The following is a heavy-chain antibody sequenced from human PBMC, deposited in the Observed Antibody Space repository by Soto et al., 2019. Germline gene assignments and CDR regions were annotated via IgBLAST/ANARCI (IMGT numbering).Heavy chain of an antibody. D-gene: IGHD6-13*01. V-gene: IGHV3-33*01. J-gene: IGHJ4*02. CDR2: IWYDGSNK. CDR3: ARDGGQQLVATEYYFDY. Sequence: GGSLRLSCAASGFTFSSYGMHWVRQAPGKGLEWVAVIWYDGSNKYYADSVKGRFTISRDNSKNTLYLQMNSLRAEDTAVYYCARDGGQQLVATEYYFDYWGQGTLVTVSS. CDR1: GFTFSSYG.